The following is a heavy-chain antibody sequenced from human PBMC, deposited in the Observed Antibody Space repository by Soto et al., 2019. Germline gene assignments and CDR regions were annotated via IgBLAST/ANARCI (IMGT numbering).Heavy chain of an antibody. Sequence: PSETLSLTCTVSGGSINNYYLSWIRQSPGKGLEWIGYIYYSGTNNYNPSLKSRVTISIDRSENQFSLKVSSVTAEDTAVYFCTRATYYRYYFDVWGHGTLVTVSS. V-gene: IGHV4-59*01. D-gene: IGHD3-10*01. J-gene: IGHJ4*01. CDR2: IYYSGTN. CDR3: TRATYYRYYFDV. CDR1: GGSINNYY.